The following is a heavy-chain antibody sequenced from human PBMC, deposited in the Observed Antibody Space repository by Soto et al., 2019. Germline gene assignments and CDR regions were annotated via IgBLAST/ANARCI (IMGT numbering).Heavy chain of an antibody. Sequence: QVQLQQWGAGLLNPSETLSLTCAVYGGSFSGYYWSWIRQPPVKGLEWIGEINHSGSTNYNPSLKRRVSISVDPSKNQFSLKLSSVTAADTAVYYCARGHRGVRGHAFDIWGQGTMVTVSS. CDR3: ARGHRGVRGHAFDI. V-gene: IGHV4-34*01. D-gene: IGHD3-10*01. CDR2: INHSGST. J-gene: IGHJ3*02. CDR1: GGSFSGYY.